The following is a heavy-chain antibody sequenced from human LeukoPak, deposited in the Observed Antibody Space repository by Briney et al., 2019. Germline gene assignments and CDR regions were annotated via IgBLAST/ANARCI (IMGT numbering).Heavy chain of an antibody. Sequence: GASVKVSCTASGYTFTGYYMHWVRQAPGQGLEWMGWINPNSGGTNYAQKFQGRVTITRDTSISTAYMELSRLRSDDTAVYYCARTYYYGAFDIWGQGTMVTVSS. CDR2: INPNSGGT. CDR1: GYTFTGYY. V-gene: IGHV1-2*02. D-gene: IGHD3-10*01. CDR3: ARTYYYGAFDI. J-gene: IGHJ3*02.